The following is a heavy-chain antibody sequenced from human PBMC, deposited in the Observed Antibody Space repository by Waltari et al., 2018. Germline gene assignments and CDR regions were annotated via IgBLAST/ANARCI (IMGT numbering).Heavy chain of an antibody. CDR1: GYTFTDHS. V-gene: IGHV1-2*02. CDR2: INHNSGGT. J-gene: IGHJ4*02. CDR3: ARGGDIVVVPAAMSY. Sequence: QLQLLHSGAEVQKPGASVNGTCKASGYTFTDHSIQRVRQATGQGLEWMGWINHNSGGTNYAQKFQGRVTMTRDTSISTAYMELSRLRSDDTAVYYCARGGDIVVVPAAMSYWGQGTLVTVSS. D-gene: IGHD2-2*01.